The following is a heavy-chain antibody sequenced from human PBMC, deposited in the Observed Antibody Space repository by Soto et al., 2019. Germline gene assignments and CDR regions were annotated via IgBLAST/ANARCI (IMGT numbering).Heavy chain of an antibody. Sequence: QVQLQESGPGLVEPSETLSLTCTVSGASISSYFWTWIRQPAGKGLDWIGRISTSGTTNYNPSLNSRVTMSVDTSKNHFSLNLSYVTAADTAVYYCAREAGPDRWFDPWGQGTLVTVSS. CDR2: ISTSGTT. J-gene: IGHJ5*02. D-gene: IGHD6-19*01. CDR1: GASISSYF. CDR3: AREAGPDRWFDP. V-gene: IGHV4-4*07.